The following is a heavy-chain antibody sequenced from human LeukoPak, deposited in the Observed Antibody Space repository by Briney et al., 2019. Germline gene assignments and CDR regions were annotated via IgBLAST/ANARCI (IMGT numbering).Heavy chain of an antibody. CDR3: ASRHYYYDSSG. J-gene: IGHJ4*02. V-gene: IGHV4-38-2*02. CDR1: GYSISTSYY. Sequence: ETLSLTCTVSGYSISTSYYWGWIRQPPGKGLEWIGEINHSGSTNYNPSLKSRVTISVDTSKNQFSLKLSSVTAADTAVYYCASRHYYYDSSGWGQGTLVTVSS. D-gene: IGHD3-22*01. CDR2: INHSGST.